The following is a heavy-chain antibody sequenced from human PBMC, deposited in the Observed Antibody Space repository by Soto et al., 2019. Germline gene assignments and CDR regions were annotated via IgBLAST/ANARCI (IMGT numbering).Heavy chain of an antibody. CDR2: INGDGSST. V-gene: IGHV3-74*01. D-gene: IGHD6-13*01. CDR3: AKRIAAAGPGSVQY. Sequence: GGSLRLSCAASRFTFRSYWMHWVRQAPGKGLVWVSRINGDGSSTSYADSVRGRFTISRDNAKNTLYLQMNSLRAEDTAVYYCAKRIAAAGPGSVQYWGPGTLVTVSS. J-gene: IGHJ1*01. CDR1: RFTFRSYW.